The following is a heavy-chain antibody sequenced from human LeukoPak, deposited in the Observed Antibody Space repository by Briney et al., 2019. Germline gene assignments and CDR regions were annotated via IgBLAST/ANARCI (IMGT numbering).Heavy chain of an antibody. CDR1: GGSLIGYY. Sequence: SETLSLAWGVYGGSLIGYYWSWIRQSPRKRLEWSVQIHHSGSIYYNPSLKSRVTISVDTSKNQFSLKLSSVSAADSAVYYCARGSVTPDAGYWGPGTLVTVSS. CDR2: IHHSGSI. D-gene: IGHD4-17*01. CDR3: ARGSVTPDAGY. J-gene: IGHJ4*02. V-gene: IGHV4-34*01.